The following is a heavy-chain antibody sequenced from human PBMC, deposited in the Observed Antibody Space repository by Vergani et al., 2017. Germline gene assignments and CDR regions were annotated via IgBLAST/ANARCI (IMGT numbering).Heavy chain of an antibody. V-gene: IGHV5-51*01. J-gene: IGHJ4*02. CDR3: ARSLVYSYGYVYFDY. CDR1: GYSFTSYW. Sequence: EVQLVQSGAEVKKPGESLKISCKGSGYSFTSYWIGWVRQMPGKGLEWMGIIYPGDSDTRYSPSFQGQVTIPADKSISAAYLQWSSLKDSDTAMYYCARSLVYSYGYVYFDYWGQGTLVTVSS. D-gene: IGHD5-18*01. CDR2: IYPGDSDT.